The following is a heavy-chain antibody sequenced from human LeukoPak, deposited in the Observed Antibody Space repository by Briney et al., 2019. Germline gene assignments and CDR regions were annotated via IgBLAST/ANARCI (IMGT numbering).Heavy chain of an antibody. D-gene: IGHD1-1*01. CDR3: ARGGHDPGIPFDI. CDR1: GFTFNNYA. Sequence: GGSLRLSCAASGFTFNNYAMNWVRQAPGEGLQWVSGIGAGGTYTYYADSVKGRFTISRDNSRNTVYLQMNSLRVEDTAIYYCARGGHDPGIPFDIWGQGTMVTVSS. CDR2: IGAGGTYT. J-gene: IGHJ3*02. V-gene: IGHV3-23*01.